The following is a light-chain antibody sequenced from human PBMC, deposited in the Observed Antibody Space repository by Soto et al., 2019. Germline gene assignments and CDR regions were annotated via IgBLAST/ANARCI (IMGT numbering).Light chain of an antibody. CDR1: RSDVGGYNF. J-gene: IGLJ2*01. CDR2: DIS. CDR3: SSHTGSNTLVI. V-gene: IGLV2-14*01. Sequence: QSVLTQPASVSGSPGQAITISCAGTRSDVGGYNFVSWYQQHPGKAPELIIYDISNRPSGVSARFSGSKSGNTASLTISGLQAEDEADYYCSSHTGSNTLVIFGGGTKVTVL.